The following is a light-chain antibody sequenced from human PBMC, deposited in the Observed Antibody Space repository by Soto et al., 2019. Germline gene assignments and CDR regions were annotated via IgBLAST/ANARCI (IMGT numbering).Light chain of an antibody. CDR2: QTS. Sequence: EIVMTHSPVTLSVSPWEIATLSCRASQSVSSNVAWYQQKPGQAPRLLIYQTSARATGIPGRFSGSGSGTDFTHTISNLQSEDFALYYCQHYSGWPPVFGQGTKVDIK. CDR1: QSVSSN. V-gene: IGKV3-15*01. CDR3: QHYSGWPPV. J-gene: IGKJ2*01.